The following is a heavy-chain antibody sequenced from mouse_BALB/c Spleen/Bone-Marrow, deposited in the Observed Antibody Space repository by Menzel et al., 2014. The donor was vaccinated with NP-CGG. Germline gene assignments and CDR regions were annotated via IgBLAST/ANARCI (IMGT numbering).Heavy chain of an antibody. CDR2: IDPANGNT. J-gene: IGHJ2*01. CDR3: ARYYYGFYFDY. D-gene: IGHD1-1*01. CDR1: GFNTKDTY. V-gene: IGHV14-3*02. Sequence: QLQQSGAELVKPGASVKLSCTASGFNTKDTYMHWVKQRPEQGLEWIGRIDPANGNTKYDPKFQGKATITADTSSNTAYLQLSSLTSEDTAVYYCARYYYGFYFDYWGQGTTLTVSS.